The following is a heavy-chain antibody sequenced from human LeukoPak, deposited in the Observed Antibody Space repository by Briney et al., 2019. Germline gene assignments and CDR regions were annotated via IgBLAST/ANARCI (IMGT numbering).Heavy chain of an antibody. V-gene: IGHV1-24*01. CDR1: GYTLTELS. D-gene: IGHD3-22*01. CDR3: ATYNYYDSSGYYYFDY. Sequence: ASVNVSCKLSGYTLTELSMHWVRQAPGKALEWMGGFDPEDGETIYAQKFQGRVTMTEDTSTDTAYMELSSLRSEDTAVYYCATYNYYDSSGYYYFDYWGQGTLVTVSS. CDR2: FDPEDGET. J-gene: IGHJ4*02.